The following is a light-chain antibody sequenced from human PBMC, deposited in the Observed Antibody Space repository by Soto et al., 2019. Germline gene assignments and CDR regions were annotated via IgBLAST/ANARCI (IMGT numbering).Light chain of an antibody. J-gene: IGLJ1*01. Sequence: QSVLTQPPSVSGAPGHRVTISCTGSSSNIGAGYDVHWYQQHPGTAPKLLIYGNSNRPSGVPDRFSGSKAVTSAALAITGLAAEDEADYYCQSYDSSLSAHVFGTGTKLTVL. CDR3: QSYDSSLSAHV. CDR2: GNS. CDR1: SSNIGAGYD. V-gene: IGLV1-40*01.